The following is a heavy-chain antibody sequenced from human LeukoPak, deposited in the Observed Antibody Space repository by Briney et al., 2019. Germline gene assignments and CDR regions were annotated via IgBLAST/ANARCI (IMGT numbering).Heavy chain of an antibody. CDR1: GFTFSSYA. D-gene: IGHD5-18*01. CDR2: ISYDGSNK. CDR3: ARDRVDTAMVFDY. V-gene: IGHV3-30-3*01. Sequence: GRSLRLSCAASGFTFSSYAMHWVRQAPGKGLEWVAVISYDGSNKYYADSVKGRFTISRDNSKNTVYLQMNSLRAEDTAVYYCARDRVDTAMVFDYWAREPWSPSPQ. J-gene: IGHJ4*02.